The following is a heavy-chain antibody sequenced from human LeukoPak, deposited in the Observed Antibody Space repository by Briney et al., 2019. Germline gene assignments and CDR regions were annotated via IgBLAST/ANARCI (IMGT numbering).Heavy chain of an antibody. CDR2: ISYDGSNK. V-gene: IGHV3-30-3*01. D-gene: IGHD2-15*01. CDR3: ARAVVVVAAGDY. J-gene: IGHJ4*02. CDR1: GFTFSSYA. Sequence: GRSLRLSCAASGFTFSSYATHWVRQAPSKGLEWVAVISYDGSNKYYADSVKGRFTISRDNSKNTLYLQMNSLRAEDTAVYYCARAVVVVAAGDYWGQGTLVTVSS.